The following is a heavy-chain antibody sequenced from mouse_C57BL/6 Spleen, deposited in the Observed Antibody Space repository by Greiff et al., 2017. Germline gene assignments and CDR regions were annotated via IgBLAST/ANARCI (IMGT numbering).Heavy chain of an antibody. CDR1: GYTFTSYW. V-gene: IGHV1-50*01. Sequence: QVQLQQPGAELVKPGASVKLSCKASGYTFTSYWMQWVKQRPGQGLAWIGEIDPSDSYTNYNQKFKGKATLTVYTSSSTAYIQLSSLTSEDSAVYYCARWGQFAYWGQGTLVTVSA. CDR2: IDPSDSYT. CDR3: ARWGQFAY. J-gene: IGHJ3*01.